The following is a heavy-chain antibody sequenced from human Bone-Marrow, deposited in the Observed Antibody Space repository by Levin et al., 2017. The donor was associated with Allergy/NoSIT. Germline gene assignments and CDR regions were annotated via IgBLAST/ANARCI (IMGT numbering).Heavy chain of an antibody. J-gene: IGHJ3*02. V-gene: IGHV1-69*06. CDR1: GGTFSSYA. Sequence: SVKVSCKASGGTFSSYAISWVRQAPGQGLEWMGGIIPIFGTANYAQKFQGRVTITADKSTSTAYMELSSLRSEDTAVYYCARSPSPGASEDAFDIWGQGTMVTVSS. CDR2: IIPIFGTA. D-gene: IGHD2-2*01. CDR3: ARSPSPGASEDAFDI.